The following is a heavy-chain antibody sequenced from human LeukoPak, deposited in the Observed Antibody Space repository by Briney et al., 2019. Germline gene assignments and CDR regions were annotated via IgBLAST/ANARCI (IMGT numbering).Heavy chain of an antibody. CDR3: ARAGIQLWPFDY. CDR2: ISAYNGNT. V-gene: IGHV1-18*01. D-gene: IGHD5-18*01. CDR1: GYTFTSYG. J-gene: IGHJ4*02. Sequence: ASVKVSCKASGYTFTSYGISWVRQAPGQGLEWMGWISAYNGNTNYAQKLQGRVTMTTDTSTSTAYMELSSLRSEDTAVYYCARAGIQLWPFDYWGQGTLVTVSS.